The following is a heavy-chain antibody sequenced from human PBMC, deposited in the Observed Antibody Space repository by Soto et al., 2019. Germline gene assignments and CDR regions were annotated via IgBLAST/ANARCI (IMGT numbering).Heavy chain of an antibody. J-gene: IGHJ4*02. CDR3: ARGVWFGELSSETLDY. CDR1: GYTFTSYG. Sequence: ASVKVSCKASGYTFTSYGISWVRQAPGQGLEWMGWISAYNGNTNYAQKLQGRVTMTTDTSTSTAYMELRSLRSDDTAVYYCARGVWFGELSSETLDYWGQGTLVTVSS. CDR2: ISAYNGNT. D-gene: IGHD3-10*01. V-gene: IGHV1-18*01.